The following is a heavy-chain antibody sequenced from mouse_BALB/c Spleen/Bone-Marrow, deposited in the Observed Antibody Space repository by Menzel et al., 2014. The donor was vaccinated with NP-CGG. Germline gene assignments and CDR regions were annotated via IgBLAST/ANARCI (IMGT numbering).Heavy chain of an antibody. CDR2: ISSGSSTI. Sequence: EVKLVESGGGLVQPGGSRKLSCAASGFTFSNFGMHWVRQAPEKGLEWVAYISSGSSTIFYADTVKGRFTVSRDNPKNTLFLQMTSLRSEDTAMYFCTRGGNWDDFDSWGQGTTLTVSS. D-gene: IGHD4-1*01. CDR1: GFTFSNFG. V-gene: IGHV5-17*02. CDR3: TRGGNWDDFDS. J-gene: IGHJ2*01.